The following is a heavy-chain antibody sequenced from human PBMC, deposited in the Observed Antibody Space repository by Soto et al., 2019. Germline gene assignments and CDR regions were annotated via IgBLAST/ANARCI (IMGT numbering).Heavy chain of an antibody. V-gene: IGHV4-4*02. CDR1: GGSISSSNW. CDR3: ASYGSGERQYYFDY. D-gene: IGHD3-10*01. J-gene: IGHJ4*02. CDR2: IYHSGST. Sequence: SETLSLTCAVSGGSISSSNWWSWVRQPPGKGLEWIGEIYHSGSTNYNPSLKSRVTISVDKSKNQFSLKLSSVTAADTAVYYCASYGSGERQYYFDYWGQGTLVTVSS.